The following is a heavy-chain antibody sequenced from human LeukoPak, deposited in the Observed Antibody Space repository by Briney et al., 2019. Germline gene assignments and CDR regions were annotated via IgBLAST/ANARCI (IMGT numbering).Heavy chain of an antibody. CDR1: GFTFSNYG. CDR2: ISSSGTTI. V-gene: IGHV3-48*04. CDR3: ARKYCSTTSCLFDN. J-gene: IGHJ4*02. D-gene: IGHD2-2*01. Sequence: PGGSLRLSCAASGFTFSNYGMNWVRQAPGKGLQWVSDISSSGTTIYYADSVKGRFTISRDNAKNSLYLQMNSLRAEDTAVYYCARKYCSTTSCLFDNWGQGTLVTVSS.